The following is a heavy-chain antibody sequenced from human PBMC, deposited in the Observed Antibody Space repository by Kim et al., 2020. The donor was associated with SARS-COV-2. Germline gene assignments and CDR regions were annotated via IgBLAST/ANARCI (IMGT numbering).Heavy chain of an antibody. CDR3: AKANPPSQPLWFGELLTPIDY. Sequence: GGSLRLSCAASGFTFSSYAMSWVRQAPGKGLEWVSAISGSGGSTYYADSVKGRFTISRDNSKNTLYLQMNSLRAEDTAVYYCAKANPPSQPLWFGELLTPIDYWGQGTLVTVSS. D-gene: IGHD3-10*01. V-gene: IGHV3-23*01. CDR1: GFTFSSYA. CDR2: ISGSGGST. J-gene: IGHJ4*02.